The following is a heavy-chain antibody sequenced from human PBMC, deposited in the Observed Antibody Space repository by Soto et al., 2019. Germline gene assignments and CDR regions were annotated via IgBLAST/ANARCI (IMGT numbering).Heavy chain of an antibody. CDR2: IGIGGDT. CDR3: ARGLYTSGSLWFDP. J-gene: IGHJ5*02. V-gene: IGHV3-13*01. Sequence: EVQLVESGGGVVQPGGSLRLSCGTSGFTFSSYDMHWVRQVTGKGLEWVSGIGIGGDTYYPGSVKGRFTVSRDDAKDSLYLQMNSLSDGDTAVYYCARGLYTSGSLWFDPWGHGTLVTVSS. CDR1: GFTFSSYD. D-gene: IGHD6-19*01.